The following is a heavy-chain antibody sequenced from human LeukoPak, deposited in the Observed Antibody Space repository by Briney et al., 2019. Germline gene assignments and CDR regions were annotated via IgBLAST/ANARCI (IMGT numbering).Heavy chain of an antibody. CDR1: GFTFSIYS. CDR3: ARDVGTYYDFWSRYPGDAFDI. Sequence: GGSLRLSCAASGFTFSIYSMDWARQAPGRGLEWVSSISSSGSYIYYADSVKGRFTISRDNAKNSLYLKINSLRAEDTAVYYCARDVGTYYDFWSRYPGDAFDIWGRGTMVTVSS. V-gene: IGHV3-21*01. D-gene: IGHD3-3*01. J-gene: IGHJ3*02. CDR2: ISSSGSYI.